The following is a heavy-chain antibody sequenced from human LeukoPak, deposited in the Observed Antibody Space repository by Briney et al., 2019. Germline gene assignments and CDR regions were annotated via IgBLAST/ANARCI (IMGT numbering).Heavy chain of an antibody. V-gene: IGHV4-59*01. CDR3: ARENSYYHYFDY. CDR1: GGSISSYY. Sequence: LETLSLTCTVSGGSISSYYWSWIRQPPAKGLEWIGYIYYSGSTNYNPSLKSRVTISVDTSKNQFSLKLSSVTAADTAVYYCARENSYYHYFDYWGQGTLVTVSS. CDR2: IYYSGST. D-gene: IGHD3-10*01. J-gene: IGHJ4*02.